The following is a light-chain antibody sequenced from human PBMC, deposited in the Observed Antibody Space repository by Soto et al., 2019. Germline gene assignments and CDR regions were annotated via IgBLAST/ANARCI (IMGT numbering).Light chain of an antibody. CDR3: QQANNFPWT. CDR1: QGISSW. CDR2: SAS. J-gene: IGKJ1*01. V-gene: IGKV1-12*01. Sequence: DIQMTQSPSSVSASVGDTVTITCRASQGISSWLAWYQQKPGKAPKLLISSASTLESGVPSRFSGSGSGTEYTLTISGLQSEDFATYYCQQANNFPWTFGQGTKV.